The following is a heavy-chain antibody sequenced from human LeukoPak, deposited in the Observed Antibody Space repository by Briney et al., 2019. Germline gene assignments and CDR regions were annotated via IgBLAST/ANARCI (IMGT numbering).Heavy chain of an antibody. CDR1: GGTFSSYA. D-gene: IGHD2/OR15-2a*01. Sequence: ASVKVSCKASGGTFSSYAISWVRQAPGQGLEWMGGIIPIFGTANYAQKFQGRVTVTADESTSTAYMELSSLRSEDTAVYYRARDINRGGRFDYWGQGTLVTVSS. J-gene: IGHJ4*02. CDR3: ARDINRGGRFDY. V-gene: IGHV1-69*13. CDR2: IIPIFGTA.